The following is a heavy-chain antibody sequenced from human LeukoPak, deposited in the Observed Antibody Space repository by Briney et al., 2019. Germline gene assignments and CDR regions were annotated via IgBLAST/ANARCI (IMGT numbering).Heavy chain of an antibody. D-gene: IGHD6-13*01. CDR2: INHSGST. CDR1: GGSFSGYY. CDR3: ARGGNSPYSSSWFFDY. Sequence: SETLSLTCAVYGGSFSGYYWSWIRQPPGKRLEWIGEINHSGSTNYNPSLKSRVTISVDTSKNQFSLKLSSVTAADTAVYYCARGGNSPYSSSWFFDYWGQGTLVTVSS. J-gene: IGHJ4*02. V-gene: IGHV4-34*01.